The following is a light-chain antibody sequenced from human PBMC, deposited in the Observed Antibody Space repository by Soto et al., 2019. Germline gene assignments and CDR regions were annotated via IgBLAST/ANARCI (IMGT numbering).Light chain of an antibody. Sequence: EIVLTQSPATLSLSPGERATLSCRASQSVSSYLAWYQQKPGQAPRLLIYDASNRATGIPARFSGSGSGTXXXXXXXXXXPEDXAXXXXXQRSNWPPTFGQGTKVEIK. V-gene: IGKV3-11*01. CDR2: DAS. CDR3: XQRSNWPPT. CDR1: QSVSSY. J-gene: IGKJ1*01.